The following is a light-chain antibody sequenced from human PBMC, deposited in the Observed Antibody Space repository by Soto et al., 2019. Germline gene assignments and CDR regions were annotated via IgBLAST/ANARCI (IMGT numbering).Light chain of an antibody. CDR3: HQSFTTSSIN. Sequence: DIQMTQYPSSLSASVGDRVTITCRASQSISRSLNWYQHKPGKAPKLLIYAASNLQNGVPSRFRGGGSGTEFTLRINSLQPEEFATYYCHQSFTTSSINFGHGTRLEIK. CDR1: QSISRS. J-gene: IGKJ5*01. CDR2: AAS. V-gene: IGKV1-39*01.